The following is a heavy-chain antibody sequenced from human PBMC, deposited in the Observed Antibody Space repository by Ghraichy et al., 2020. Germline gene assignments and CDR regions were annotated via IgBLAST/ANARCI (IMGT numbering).Heavy chain of an antibody. D-gene: IGHD6-25*01. J-gene: IGHJ6*03. CDR3: ARFDVISTAATSDYYYYMDV. CDR1: GESFSGYY. Sequence: SETLSLSCAVYGESFSGYYWSWIRQPPGKGLEWIGEINHSGSTNYNPSLKSRVTISIDTSKNQFSLKLSSMTAADTAVYFCARFDVISTAATSDYYYYMDVWGRGTTVTVSS. V-gene: IGHV4-34*01. CDR2: INHSGST.